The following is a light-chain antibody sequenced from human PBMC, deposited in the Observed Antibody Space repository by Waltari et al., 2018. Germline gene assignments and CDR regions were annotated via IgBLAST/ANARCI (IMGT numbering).Light chain of an antibody. J-gene: IGKJ1*01. CDR2: KAS. V-gene: IGKV1-5*03. CDR3: QQYNSYSGT. Sequence: DIQMTLSPSTLSASVGDRVTITCRASQRISSWLAWYQQKPGKAPKLLIYKASSLESGVPSRFSGSGSGTEFTLTISSLQPDDFATYYCQQYNSYSGTFGQGTKVEIK. CDR1: QRISSW.